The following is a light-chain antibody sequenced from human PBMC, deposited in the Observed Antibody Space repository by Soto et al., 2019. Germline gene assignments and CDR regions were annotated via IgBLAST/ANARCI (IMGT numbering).Light chain of an antibody. Sequence: EVVLTPSPGTLSFSPGERATLSCRARQSGTSNFLAWYPHKPGQTPRLFIYGASNRATGIPARCSGSGAGTDFTLSASRXEPGDFAVYYCKQYSSSPRTFGQGTKVDIK. V-gene: IGKV3-20*01. CDR2: GAS. J-gene: IGKJ1*01. CDR1: QSGTSNF. CDR3: KQYSSSPRT.